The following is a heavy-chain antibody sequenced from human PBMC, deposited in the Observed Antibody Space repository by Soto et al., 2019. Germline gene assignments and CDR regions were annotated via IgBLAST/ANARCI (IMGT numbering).Heavy chain of an antibody. CDR1: GYTFTSYG. D-gene: IGHD5-12*01. CDR3: ARVREWLRFNYYYYYMDV. J-gene: IGHJ6*03. CDR2: ISAYNGNT. V-gene: IGHV1-18*01. Sequence: ASVKVSCKASGYTFTSYGISWVRQAPGQGLEWMGWISAYNGNTNYAQKLQGRVTMTTDTSTSTAYMELRSLRSDDTAVYYCARVREWLRFNYYYYYMDVWGKGTTVTVSS.